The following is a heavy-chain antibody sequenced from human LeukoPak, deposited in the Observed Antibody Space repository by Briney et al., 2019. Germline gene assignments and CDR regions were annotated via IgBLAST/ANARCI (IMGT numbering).Heavy chain of an antibody. J-gene: IGHJ4*02. V-gene: IGHV4-59*01. D-gene: IGHD6-13*01. CDR1: GGSISDYY. CDR3: ARLSHPSGKSWFFDY. Sequence: SETLSLTCTVYGGSISDYYWTWVRQPPGKELEWIGYIYYSGSTKYNPSLNSRVTISVDTSKKQFSLKVNSVTAADTAVYYCARLSHPSGKSWFFDYWGQGTLVTVSS. CDR2: IYYSGST.